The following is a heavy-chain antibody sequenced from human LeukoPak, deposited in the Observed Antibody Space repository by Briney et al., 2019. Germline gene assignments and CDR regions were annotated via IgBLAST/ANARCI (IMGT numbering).Heavy chain of an antibody. CDR2: ISGSGGST. J-gene: IGHJ4*02. D-gene: IGHD6-19*01. CDR1: GFTFSSYA. Sequence: GGSLRLSCAASGFTFSSYAMSWVRQAPGKGLGWVSAISGSGGSTYYADSVKGRFTISRDNSKNTLYLQMNSLRAEDTAVYYCAKDPPGPGYSSGWSKFDYWGQGTLVTVSS. CDR3: AKDPPGPGYSSGWSKFDY. V-gene: IGHV3-23*01.